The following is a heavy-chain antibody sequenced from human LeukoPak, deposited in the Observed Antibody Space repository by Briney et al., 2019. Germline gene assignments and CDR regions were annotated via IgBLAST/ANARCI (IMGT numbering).Heavy chain of an antibody. Sequence: GGSLRLSCAASGFTFSSHAMSWVRQAPGKGLEWVSAISGSGGSTYYADSVKGRFTISRDNSKNTLYLQMNSLRAEDTAVYYCADSRPLYSYGYPDAFDIWGQGTMVTVSS. CDR1: GFTFSSHA. D-gene: IGHD5-18*01. J-gene: IGHJ3*02. CDR2: ISGSGGST. CDR3: ADSRPLYSYGYPDAFDI. V-gene: IGHV3-23*01.